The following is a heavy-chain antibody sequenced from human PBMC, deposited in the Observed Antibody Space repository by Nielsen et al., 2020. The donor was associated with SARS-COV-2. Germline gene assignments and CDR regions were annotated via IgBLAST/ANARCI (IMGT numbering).Heavy chain of an antibody. CDR1: GYTFANHD. Sequence: SVKVSCKTSGYTFANHDIHWVRQASGQGLEWMGGIIPIFGTANYAQKFQGRVTITADESTSTAYMELSSLRSEDTAVYYCARRRDGYNSLDYWGQGTLVTVSS. CDR2: IIPIFGTA. V-gene: IGHV1-69*13. D-gene: IGHD5-24*01. CDR3: ARRRDGYNSLDY. J-gene: IGHJ4*02.